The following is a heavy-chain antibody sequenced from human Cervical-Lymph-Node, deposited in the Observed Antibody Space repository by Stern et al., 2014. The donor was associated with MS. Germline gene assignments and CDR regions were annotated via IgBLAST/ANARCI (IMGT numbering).Heavy chain of an antibody. CDR2: IHHSGTT. J-gene: IGHJ4*02. V-gene: IGHV4-38-2*02. CDR1: GFSISSGYY. D-gene: IGHD6-6*01. CDR3: VRDQGASSFDY. Sequence: QLQLQESGPGLVKPSETLSLTCSVSGFSISSGYYWGWIRQPPGKGLEWIGTIHHSGTTFHNPSLKRRVTISIETPKNPISLKFSSVTAADTATFYCVRDQGASSFDYWGQGTLVTVSS.